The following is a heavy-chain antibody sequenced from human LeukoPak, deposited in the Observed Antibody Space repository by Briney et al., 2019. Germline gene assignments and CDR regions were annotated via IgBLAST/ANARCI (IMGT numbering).Heavy chain of an antibody. J-gene: IGHJ2*01. CDR2: ISGSGGST. V-gene: IGHV3-23*01. Sequence: GGSQRLSCAASGFTFSSYAMSWVRQAPGKGLEWVSAISGSGGSTYYADSVKGRFTISRDNSKNTLYLQMNSLRAEDTAVYYCAKDQSPGYSSGWYRYFGLWGRGTLVTVSS. CDR3: AKDQSPGYSSGWYRYFGL. D-gene: IGHD6-19*01. CDR1: GFTFSSYA.